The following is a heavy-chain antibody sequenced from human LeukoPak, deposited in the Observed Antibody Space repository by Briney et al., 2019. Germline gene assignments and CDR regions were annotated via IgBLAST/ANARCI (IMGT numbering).Heavy chain of an antibody. J-gene: IGHJ3*02. Sequence: SETLSLTCTVSGGSIRSNYYWVWVRQPPGKGLEWIGSMYYTGSTFYNPSLKSRVTISLDTSKNQFSLKLSSVTAADTAVYYCARDDSITIFGVVHDAFDIWGQGTMVTVSS. CDR3: ARDDSITIFGVVHDAFDI. CDR2: MYYTGST. V-gene: IGHV4-39*07. CDR1: GGSIRSNYY. D-gene: IGHD3-3*01.